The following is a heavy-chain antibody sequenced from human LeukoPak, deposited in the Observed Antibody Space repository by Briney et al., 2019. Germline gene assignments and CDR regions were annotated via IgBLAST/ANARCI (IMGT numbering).Heavy chain of an antibody. J-gene: IGHJ3*02. CDR1: GGTFSSYT. Sequence: SVKVSCKASGGTFSSYTISWVRQAPGQGLEWMGRIIPILGIANYAQKFQGRVTITADKSTSTAYMELSSLRSEDTAVYYCARGYDSSGYYYDDAFDIWGQGTMVTVSS. D-gene: IGHD3-22*01. CDR2: IIPILGIA. V-gene: IGHV1-69*02. CDR3: ARGYDSSGYYYDDAFDI.